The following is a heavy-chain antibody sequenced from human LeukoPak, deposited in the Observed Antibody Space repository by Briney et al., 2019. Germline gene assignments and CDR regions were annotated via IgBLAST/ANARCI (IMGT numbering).Heavy chain of an antibody. Sequence: PSETLSLTCTVSGGSISSYYWSWIRQPPGKGLEWIGYIYYSGSTNYNPSLKSRVTISVDTSKNQFSLKLSPVTAADTAVYYCARGDRGVTLVWYFDLWGRGTLVTVSS. CDR2: IYYSGST. V-gene: IGHV4-59*01. CDR1: GGSISSYY. J-gene: IGHJ2*01. CDR3: ARGDRGVTLVWYFDL. D-gene: IGHD3-10*01.